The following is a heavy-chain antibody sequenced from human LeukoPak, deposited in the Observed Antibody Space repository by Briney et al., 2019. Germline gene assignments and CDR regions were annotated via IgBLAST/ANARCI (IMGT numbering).Heavy chain of an antibody. Sequence: ASVKVSCKASGYTFTSRDINCVRQATGQGLEWMGWMNPNSGNTGYGQSFQGRITMTRDISIGTAYMELSNLTSEDTAIYYCTRGSSGRRDNWGQGTLVTVSA. CDR3: TRGSSGRRDN. D-gene: IGHD6-19*01. CDR1: GYTFTSRD. CDR2: MNPNSGNT. J-gene: IGHJ4*02. V-gene: IGHV1-8*01.